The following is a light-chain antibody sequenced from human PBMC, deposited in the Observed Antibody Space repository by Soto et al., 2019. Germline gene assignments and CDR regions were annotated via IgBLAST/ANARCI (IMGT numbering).Light chain of an antibody. CDR2: LAS. Sequence: NVLTQSPGTLSLSPGERATLSCRASQSVSGNYFAWYQQRPGQAPRLLIYLASTRANGIPDRFSGSGSGTDFTLSISRLEPEDSAVYYCHQYGDAPQTFVQGTKLEI. J-gene: IGKJ2*01. V-gene: IGKV3-20*01. CDR3: HQYGDAPQT. CDR1: QSVSGNY.